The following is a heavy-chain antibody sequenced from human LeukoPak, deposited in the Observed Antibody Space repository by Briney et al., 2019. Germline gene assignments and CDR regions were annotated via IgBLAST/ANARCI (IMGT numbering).Heavy chain of an antibody. CDR3: ASRPASETYFAVFDY. J-gene: IGHJ4*02. CDR2: ISYDGSNK. V-gene: IGHV3-30-3*01. D-gene: IGHD1-26*01. Sequence: GRSLRLSCAASGFTFSSYAMHWVRQAPGKGLEWVAVISYDGSNKYYADSVKGRFTISRDNSKNTLYLRMNSLRAEDTAVYYCASRPASETYFAVFDYWGQGTLVTVSS. CDR1: GFTFSSYA.